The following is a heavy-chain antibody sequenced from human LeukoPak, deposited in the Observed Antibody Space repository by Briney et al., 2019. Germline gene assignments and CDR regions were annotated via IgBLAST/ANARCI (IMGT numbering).Heavy chain of an antibody. D-gene: IGHD1-26*01. CDR2: ISAYNGNT. CDR1: GYTFTSYG. J-gene: IGHJ4*02. V-gene: IGHV1-18*01. CDR3: ARDQRPVDSGSYLPTDY. Sequence: ASVKVSCKASGYTFTSYGISWVRQAPGQGLEWMGWISAYNGNTNYAQKLQGRVTMATDTSTSTAYMELRSLRSDDTAVYYCARDQRPVDSGSYLPTDYWGQGTLVTVSS.